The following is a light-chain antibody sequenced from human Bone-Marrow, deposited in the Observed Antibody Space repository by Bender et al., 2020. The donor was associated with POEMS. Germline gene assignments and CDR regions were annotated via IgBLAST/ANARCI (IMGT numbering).Light chain of an antibody. CDR2: EVT. J-gene: IGLJ1*01. V-gene: IGLV2-8*01. CDR3: SSYAGSYIYV. Sequence: QSALTQPASVSGSRGQSITISCTGTNSDVGNYNHVAWYQHHPGRAPKLIIYEVTKRPSGVPDRFSGSKSGNTASLTVSGLQAEDEADYYCSSYAGSYIYVFGTGTRVTVL. CDR1: NSDVGNYNH.